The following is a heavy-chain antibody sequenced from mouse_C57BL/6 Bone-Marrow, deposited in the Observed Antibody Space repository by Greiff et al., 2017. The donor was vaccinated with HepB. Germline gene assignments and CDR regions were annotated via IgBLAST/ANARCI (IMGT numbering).Heavy chain of an antibody. CDR2: IDPSDSET. CDR1: GYTFTSYW. CDR3: ASPHYYGSSTDY. Sequence: QVQLQQPGAELVRPGSSVKLSCKASGYTFTSYWMHWVKQRPIQGLEWIGNIDPSDSETHYNQKFKDKATLTVDKSSSTAYMQLSSLTSEDSAVYYCASPHYYGSSTDYWGQGTTLTVSS. J-gene: IGHJ2*01. V-gene: IGHV1-52*01. D-gene: IGHD1-1*01.